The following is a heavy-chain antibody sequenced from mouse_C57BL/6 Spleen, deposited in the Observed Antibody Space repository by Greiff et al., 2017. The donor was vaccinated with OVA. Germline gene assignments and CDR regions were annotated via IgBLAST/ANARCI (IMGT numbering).Heavy chain of an antibody. CDR2: INPGSGGT. D-gene: IGHD1-1*01. V-gene: IGHV1-54*01. J-gene: IGHJ4*01. CDR3: ARGENNYGSSVYYAMEY. Sequence: QVQLQQSGAELVRPGTSVKVSCKASGYAFTNYLIEWVKQRPGQGLEWIGVINPGSGGTNYNEKFKGKATLTADKSSSTAYMQLSSLPSEDSAVYFCARGENNYGSSVYYAMEYWGEGNSVTVSS. CDR1: GYAFTNYL.